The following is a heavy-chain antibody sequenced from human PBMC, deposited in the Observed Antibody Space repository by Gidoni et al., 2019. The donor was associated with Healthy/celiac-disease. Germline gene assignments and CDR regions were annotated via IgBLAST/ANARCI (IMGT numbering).Heavy chain of an antibody. CDR2: IRSRSSYI. J-gene: IGHJ3*02. CDR1: GFTFSSYR. V-gene: IGHV3-21*01. D-gene: IGHD3-22*01. Sequence: EVQLVESGGGLVKPGGSLRRSCEASGFTFSSYRMTWVRQAPWKGLEWVSSIRSRSSYIYYADSVKGRFTISRDNAKNSLYLQMNSLRAEDTAVYYCAQNRYYYDSSGYYYDAFDIWGQGTMVTVSS. CDR3: AQNRYYYDSSGYYYDAFDI.